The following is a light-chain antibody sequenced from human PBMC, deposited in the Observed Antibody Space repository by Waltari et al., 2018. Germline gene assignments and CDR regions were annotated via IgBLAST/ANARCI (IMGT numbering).Light chain of an antibody. CDR3: LQDYNYPLT. V-gene: IGKV1-6*01. J-gene: IGKJ4*01. CDR2: AAS. CDR1: KGIRND. Sequence: AIQMTQSPSSLSSSVGARATITCLTSKGIRNDLGWYQQKPGKAPKLLIYAASSLQSGVPSRFSGSGSGTDFTLTISSLQPEDFATYYCLQDYNYPLTFGGGTKVEIK.